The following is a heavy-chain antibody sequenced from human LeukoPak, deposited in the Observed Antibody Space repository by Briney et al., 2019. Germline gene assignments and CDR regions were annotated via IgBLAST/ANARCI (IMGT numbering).Heavy chain of an antibody. CDR2: IYYSGRN. J-gene: IGHJ2*01. CDR1: GGSVSSDSYY. V-gene: IGHV4-61*01. Sequence: SETLSLTCTVSGGSVSSDSYYWSWIRQPPGKGLEWIEYIYYSGRNNNNPSLKSRVTISVDTSRNQFSLKLRSVTAADTAVYYCARAPLSYCSSTSCYRYFDLWGRGTLVTVSS. D-gene: IGHD2-2*02. CDR3: ARAPLSYCSSTSCYRYFDL.